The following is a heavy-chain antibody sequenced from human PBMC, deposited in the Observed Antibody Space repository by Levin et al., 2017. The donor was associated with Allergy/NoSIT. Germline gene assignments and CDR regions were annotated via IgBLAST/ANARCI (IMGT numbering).Heavy chain of an antibody. CDR1: GGSFSGYY. D-gene: IGHD3-10*01. V-gene: IGHV4-34*01. CDR3: ARSGRITMVRGVIIPYYYYYMDV. Sequence: SETLSLTCAVYGGSFSGYYWSWIRQPPGKGLEWIGEINHSGSTNYNPSLKSRVTISVDTSKNQFSLKLSSVTAADTAVYYCARSGRITMVRGVIIPYYYYYMDVWGKGTTVTVSS. J-gene: IGHJ6*03. CDR2: INHSGST.